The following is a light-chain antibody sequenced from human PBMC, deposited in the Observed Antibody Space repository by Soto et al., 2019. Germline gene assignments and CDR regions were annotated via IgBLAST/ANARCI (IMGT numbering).Light chain of an antibody. CDR1: SSAVGGYNY. V-gene: IGLV2-8*01. CDR2: EVS. J-gene: IGLJ2*01. Sequence: QSALTQPPSASGSPGQSVTISCTGTSSAVGGYNYVSSYQQHPGKAPKLMIYEVSKRPSGVPDRFSGSKSGNTASLTVSGLQAEDEADYYCSSYAGSNKVFGGGTKLTVL. CDR3: SSYAGSNKV.